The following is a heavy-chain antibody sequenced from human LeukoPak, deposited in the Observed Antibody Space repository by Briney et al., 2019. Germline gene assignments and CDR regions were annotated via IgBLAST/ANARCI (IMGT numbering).Heavy chain of an antibody. J-gene: IGHJ4*02. CDR1: GGSFSGYY. CDR3: ARGHRRITMVRGVTTYYFDY. V-gene: IGHV4-34*01. D-gene: IGHD3-10*01. CDR2: INHSGST. Sequence: SETLSLTCAVYGGSFSGYYWSWIRQPPGKGLEWIGEINHSGSTNYNPSLKSRVTISVDTSKNQFSLKLSSVTAADTAVYYCARGHRRITMVRGVTTYYFDYWGQGTLVTVSS.